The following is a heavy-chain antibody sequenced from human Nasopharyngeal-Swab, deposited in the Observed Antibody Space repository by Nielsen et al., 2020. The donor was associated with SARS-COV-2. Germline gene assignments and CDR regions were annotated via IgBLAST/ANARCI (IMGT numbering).Heavy chain of an antibody. CDR2: ISYDGSNK. CDR3: AKSALNEYYDFWSGYFRPQYYFDY. Sequence: GASLKISCAASGFTFSSYGMHWVRQAPGKGLEWVAVISYDGSNKYYADSVKGRFTISRDNSKNTLYLQMNSLRAEDTAVYYCAKSALNEYYDFWSGYFRPQYYFDYWGQGTLVTVSS. D-gene: IGHD3-3*01. CDR1: GFTFSSYG. V-gene: IGHV3-30*18. J-gene: IGHJ4*02.